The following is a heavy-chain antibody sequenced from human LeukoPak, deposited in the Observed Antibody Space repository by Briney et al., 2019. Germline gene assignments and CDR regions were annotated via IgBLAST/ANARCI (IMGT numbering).Heavy chain of an antibody. CDR1: GGSVSSSIYY. CDR3: ASRNDILTGYVFDF. J-gene: IGHJ4*02. CDR2: IYYSGST. Sequence: SETLSLTCTVSGGSVSSSIYYWGWIRQPPGKGLEWIGSIYYSGSTSYNPSLKSRVTVSVDTSKNQFSLKLTSVTAADTAVYYCASRNDILTGYVFDFWGQGALVTVSS. D-gene: IGHD3-9*01. V-gene: IGHV4-39*01.